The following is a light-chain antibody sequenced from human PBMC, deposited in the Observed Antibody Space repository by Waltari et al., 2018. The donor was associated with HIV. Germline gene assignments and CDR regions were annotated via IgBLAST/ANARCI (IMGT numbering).Light chain of an antibody. J-gene: IGKJ2*02. CDR2: AAS. Sequence: EIVMTQSPATLSVSPGETATISCRASKHIGNNLAWDQQRPGQTPRLLSYAASSRETGIPGRFTGSGSGTDFTLTVSSLQSEDSSVYYCQQYNNWPRGTFGQGTKLEIK. CDR1: KHIGNN. V-gene: IGKV3D-15*01. CDR3: QQYNNWPRGT.